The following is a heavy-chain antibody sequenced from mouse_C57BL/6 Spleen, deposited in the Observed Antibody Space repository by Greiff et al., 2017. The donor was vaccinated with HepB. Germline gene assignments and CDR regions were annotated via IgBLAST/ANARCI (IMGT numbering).Heavy chain of an antibody. V-gene: IGHV1-72*01. J-gene: IGHJ3*01. Sequence: QVQLKQPGAELVKPGASVKLSCKASGYTFTSYWMHWVKQRPGRGLEWIGRIDPNSGGTKYNEKFKSKATLTVDKPSSTAYMQLSSLTSEDSAVYYCARPYYYGSPAWFAYWGQGTLVTVSA. CDR2: IDPNSGGT. CDR3: ARPYYYGSPAWFAY. CDR1: GYTFTSYW. D-gene: IGHD1-1*01.